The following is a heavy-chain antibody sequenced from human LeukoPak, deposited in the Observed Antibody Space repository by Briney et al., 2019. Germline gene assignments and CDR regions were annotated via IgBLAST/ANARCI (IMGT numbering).Heavy chain of an antibody. CDR3: ARDHLVGATDY. Sequence: PSETLSLTCTVSGGSISSGSYYWSWIRQPAGKGLEWIGRIYTSGSTNYNPSLKSRVTISVDTSKNQFSLKLSSVTAADTAVYYCARDHLVGATDYWGQGTLVTVSS. CDR1: GGSISSGSYY. V-gene: IGHV4-61*02. D-gene: IGHD1-26*01. J-gene: IGHJ4*02. CDR2: IYTSGST.